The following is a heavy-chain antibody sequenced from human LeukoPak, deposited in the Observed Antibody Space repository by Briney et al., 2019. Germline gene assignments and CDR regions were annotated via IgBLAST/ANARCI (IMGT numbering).Heavy chain of an antibody. D-gene: IGHD3-3*01. CDR1: GGSFSGYY. CDR3: ASTIFGVEAPKNYYYYYMYV. J-gene: IGHJ6*03. V-gene: IGHV4-34*01. Sequence: PSETLSLTCAVYGGSFSGYYWSWIRQPPGKGLEWIGEINHSGSTNYNPSLKSRVTISVDTSKNQFSLKLSSVTAADTAVYYCASTIFGVEAPKNYYYYYMYVWGKGTTVTVSS. CDR2: INHSGST.